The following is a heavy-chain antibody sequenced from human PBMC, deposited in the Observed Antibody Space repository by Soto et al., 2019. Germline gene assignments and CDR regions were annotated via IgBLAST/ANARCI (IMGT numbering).Heavy chain of an antibody. CDR3: AREHPYSSSWYAYYGMYV. CDR1: GYTFTSYG. CDR2: ISAYNGNT. Sequence: ASVKVSCKASGYTFTSYGISWVRQAPGQGLEWMGWISAYNGNTNYAQKLQGRVTMTTDTSTSTAYMELRSLRSDDTAVYYCAREHPYSSSWYAYYGMYVWGQGTTVTVS. J-gene: IGHJ6*02. D-gene: IGHD6-13*01. V-gene: IGHV1-18*04.